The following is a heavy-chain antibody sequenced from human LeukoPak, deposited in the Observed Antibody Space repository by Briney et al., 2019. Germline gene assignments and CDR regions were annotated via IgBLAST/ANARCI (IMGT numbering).Heavy chain of an antibody. Sequence: GGSLRLSCAASGFTFSTYDMHWVRQAPGKGLEWVAVISHDGNDKFYADSVKGRFTISRDNSRNTLFLQTNTLRAEDTAVYFCAATVRHYSDSGGQLHHWGQGTLVTVSS. D-gene: IGHD3-22*01. CDR2: ISHDGNDK. CDR3: AATVRHYSDSGGQLHH. V-gene: IGHV3-30*01. J-gene: IGHJ1*01. CDR1: GFTFSTYD.